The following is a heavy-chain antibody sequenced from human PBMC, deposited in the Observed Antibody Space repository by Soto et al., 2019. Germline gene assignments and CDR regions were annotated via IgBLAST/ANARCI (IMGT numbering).Heavy chain of an antibody. D-gene: IGHD3-9*01. CDR3: GRDASKLVLRYFDY. CDR1: GFTFSSYT. V-gene: IGHV3-48*01. J-gene: IGHJ4*02. Sequence: EVQLVESGGGLVQPGGSLRLSCAASGFTFSSYTMNWVRQAPGKGLEWVSYISSGSGTIYYADSVKGRFTISRDNAKNSLYLQMNSLRAEDTAVYYCGRDASKLVLRYFDYWGQGALVTVSS. CDR2: ISSGSGTI.